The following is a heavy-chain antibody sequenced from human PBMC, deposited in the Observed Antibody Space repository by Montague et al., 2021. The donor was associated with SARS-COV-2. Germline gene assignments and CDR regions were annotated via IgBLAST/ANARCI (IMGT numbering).Heavy chain of an antibody. V-gene: IGHV4-34*01. CDR1: GESFSGYF. J-gene: IGHJ6*02. D-gene: IGHD3-10*01. CDR2: IYPSGST. Sequence: SETLSLTCAVSGESFSGYFWSWIRQPAGKGLEWIGEIYPSGSTNYNPSLKSRVTISVDTSKNQFSLKLSSVTAADTAVYYCARGLRISLWFGELFPGGDYYGMDDWGQGTMVTVSS. CDR3: ARGLRISLWFGELFPGGDYYGMDD.